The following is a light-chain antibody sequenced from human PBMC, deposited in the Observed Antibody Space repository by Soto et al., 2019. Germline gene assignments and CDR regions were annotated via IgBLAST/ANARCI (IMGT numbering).Light chain of an antibody. CDR2: EVS. CDR1: SSDIGNYDF. Sequence: QSVLTRPASVSGSPGQSITISCTGTSSDIGNYDFVSWYQQVPGTAPKAMIYEVSSRPSGVSNRFSGSKSGNTASLTISGLQAEHEAYYYCSSYTSSTSFILFGGGTKVTVL. V-gene: IGLV2-14*01. J-gene: IGLJ2*01. CDR3: SSYTSSTSFIL.